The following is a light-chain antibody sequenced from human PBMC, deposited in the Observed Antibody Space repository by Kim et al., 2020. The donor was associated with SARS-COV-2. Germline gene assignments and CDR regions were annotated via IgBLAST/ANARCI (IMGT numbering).Light chain of an antibody. CDR3: QAWGSRTVV. V-gene: IGLV3-1*01. CDR1: KLEDKY. CDR2: EDN. Sequence: SYELTQPPSVSVSPGQTASITCSGDKLEDKYVYWYQQKPGQSPVLVIYEDNKRPSGITERFSASNSENTATLTISGTQAIDEGDYYCQAWGSRTVVFGGGTQLTVL. J-gene: IGLJ2*01.